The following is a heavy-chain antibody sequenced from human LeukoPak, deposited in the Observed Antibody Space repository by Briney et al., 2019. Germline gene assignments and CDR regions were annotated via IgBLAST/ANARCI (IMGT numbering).Heavy chain of an antibody. CDR1: GGTFISYT. Sequence: SVKVSCKASGGTFISYTISWVRQAPGQGLEWMGRIIPILGIANYAQKFQGRVTITADKSTSTAYMELSRLRSEDAAVYYCAREVDELYYYDSSGYYFDYWGQGTLVTVSS. CDR2: IIPILGIA. CDR3: AREVDELYYYDSSGYYFDY. D-gene: IGHD3-22*01. V-gene: IGHV1-69*04. J-gene: IGHJ4*02.